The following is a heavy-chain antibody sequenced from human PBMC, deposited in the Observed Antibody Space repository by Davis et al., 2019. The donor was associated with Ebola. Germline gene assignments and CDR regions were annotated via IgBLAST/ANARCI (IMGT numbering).Heavy chain of an antibody. CDR1: GGSIRGYQ. Sequence: MPSETLSLTCTVSGGSIRGYQWAWIRQPPGKGLDYVGLIFNSGPAIYNSALKSRVTISLDKSSNQFSLKLNSVTAPDTAIYFCARDQMGSLDYWGQGTLVTVSS. CDR3: ARDQMGSLDY. V-gene: IGHV4-4*07. CDR2: IFNSGPA. D-gene: IGHD1-26*01. J-gene: IGHJ4*02.